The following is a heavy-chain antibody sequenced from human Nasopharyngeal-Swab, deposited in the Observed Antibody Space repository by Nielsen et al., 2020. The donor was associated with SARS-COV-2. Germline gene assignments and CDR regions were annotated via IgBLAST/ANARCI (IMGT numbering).Heavy chain of an antibody. D-gene: IGHD2-15*01. V-gene: IGHV4-30-4*01. CDR3: ARAVVWVGAAPSAAWGYFDY. J-gene: IGHJ4*02. CDR2: IYYSGST. Sequence: WIRQPPGKGLEWIGYIYYSGSTYYNPSLKSRVTISVDTSKNQFSLKLSSVTAADTAVYFCARAVVWVGAAPSAAWGYFDYWGQGTLVIVSS.